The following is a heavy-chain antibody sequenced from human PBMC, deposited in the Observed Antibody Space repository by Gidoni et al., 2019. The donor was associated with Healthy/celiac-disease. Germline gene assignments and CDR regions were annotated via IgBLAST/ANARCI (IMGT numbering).Heavy chain of an antibody. V-gene: IGHV2-26*01. CDR2: IFSNDEK. J-gene: IGHJ6*02. Sequence: VTWKESGPVLVKPTETLRQTCTVSGSSRSNARMGVSWIRQLPGKALELLAHIFSNDEKSYRPTMKSRLTISQDTSISHVVLTMTIMDPVDTATYYCARISTDSSCYYTRYGMDVWGQVPTGTVSS. D-gene: IGHD3-22*01. CDR3: ARISTDSSCYYTRYGMDV. CDR1: GSSRSNARMG.